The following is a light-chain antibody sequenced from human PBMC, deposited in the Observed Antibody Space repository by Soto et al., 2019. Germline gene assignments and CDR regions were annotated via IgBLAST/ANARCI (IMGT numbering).Light chain of an antibody. J-gene: IGKJ1*01. CDR3: QQYNNWPPWT. Sequence: EIVMTQSPVSLSVSPGERSTLSSRPSQSVRSNLAWYQQKPGQAPRLLMYDASTRATGIPARFSGSGSGTEFTLTISSLQSEDFAVYYCQQYNNWPPWTFGQGTKVDIK. CDR1: QSVRSN. V-gene: IGKV3-15*01. CDR2: DAS.